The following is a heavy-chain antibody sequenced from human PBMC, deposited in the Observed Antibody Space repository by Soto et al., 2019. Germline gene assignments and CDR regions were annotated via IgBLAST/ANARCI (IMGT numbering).Heavy chain of an antibody. CDR3: ARDRGSSGMFELDV. J-gene: IGHJ3*01. Sequence: PGGSLRLSCVASQFPFDVYSMHWVRQAPEKGLEWVSYIRHTTSATFYADAVKGRFTISRDNRKNSLFLQMNSLRDDDTGVYFCARDRGSSGMFELDVWGPGTLVTVSS. CDR1: QFPFDVYS. CDR2: IRHTTSAT. V-gene: IGHV3-48*02. D-gene: IGHD6-19*01.